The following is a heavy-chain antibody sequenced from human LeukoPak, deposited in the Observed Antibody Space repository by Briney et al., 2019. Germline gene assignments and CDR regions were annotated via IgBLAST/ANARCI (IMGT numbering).Heavy chain of an antibody. V-gene: IGHV4-59*01. CDR2: IYYSGST. D-gene: IGHD3-22*01. Sequence: PSETLSLTCSVSGGSISSYYWSWIRQPPGKGLEWIGHIYYSGSTNYNPSLKSRVTISVDTSKNQCSLKLSSLTAADTAVYYCATGYYDSSGYYPPDAFDIWGQGTMVTVSS. CDR1: GGSISSYY. CDR3: ATGYYDSSGYYPPDAFDI. J-gene: IGHJ3*02.